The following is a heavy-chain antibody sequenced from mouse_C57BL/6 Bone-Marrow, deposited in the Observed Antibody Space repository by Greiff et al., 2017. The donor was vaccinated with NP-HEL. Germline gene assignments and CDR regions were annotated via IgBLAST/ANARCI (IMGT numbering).Heavy chain of an antibody. Sequence: EVKLQQSGPELVKPGASVKISCKASGYTFTDYYMNWVKQSHGKSLEWIGDINPNNGGTSYNQKFKGKATLTVDKSSSTAYMELRSLTSEDSAVYYCYYDYFMDYWGQGTSVTVSS. V-gene: IGHV1-26*01. CDR2: INPNNGGT. CDR3: YYDYFMDY. CDR1: GYTFTDYY. D-gene: IGHD2-4*01. J-gene: IGHJ4*01.